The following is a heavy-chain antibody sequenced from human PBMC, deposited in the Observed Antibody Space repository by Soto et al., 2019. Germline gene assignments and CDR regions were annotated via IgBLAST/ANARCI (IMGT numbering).Heavy chain of an antibody. CDR1: GFTFSNYA. CDR3: GKEHNVDFVGGCEM. J-gene: IGHJ3*02. CDR2: ISSSGGST. V-gene: IGHV3-23*01. Sequence: GGSRRLSCAASGFTFSNYAMSWVRQAPGKGPEWVSGISSSGGSTYYADSVEGRFTISTDHSKNTLSLQMISLRAEDTAVYYCGKEHNVDFVGGCEMWGQGAMVTVS. D-gene: IGHD3-16*01.